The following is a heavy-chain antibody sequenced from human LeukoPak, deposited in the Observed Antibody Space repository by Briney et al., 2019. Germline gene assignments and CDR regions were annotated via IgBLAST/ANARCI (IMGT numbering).Heavy chain of an antibody. Sequence: PSETLSLTCTVSGGSISSYYWSWIRQPAGKGLEWIGRIYTSGSTNYNPSLKSRVTMSVDTSKNQFSLKLSSVTAADTAVYYCARVSIRYFDWLSHDAFDIWGQGTMVTVSS. CDR2: IYTSGST. J-gene: IGHJ3*02. CDR3: ARVSIRYFDWLSHDAFDI. D-gene: IGHD3-9*01. V-gene: IGHV4-4*07. CDR1: GGSISSYY.